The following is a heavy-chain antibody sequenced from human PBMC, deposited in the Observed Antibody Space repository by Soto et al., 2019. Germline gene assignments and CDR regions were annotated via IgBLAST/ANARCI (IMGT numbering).Heavy chain of an antibody. D-gene: IGHD2-2*01. CDR2: INGDNGDT. V-gene: IGHV1-3*01. Sequence: ASVKVSCKASGYTFTGYAIHWVRQAPGQRLEWMGWINGDNGDTKYAQKFQGRVTITRDTSATTAYMELTSLGSEDTALYHCVRGYCSSTSCQYYLDFWGQGTPVTVSS. CDR3: VRGYCSSTSCQYYLDF. J-gene: IGHJ4*02. CDR1: GYTFTGYA.